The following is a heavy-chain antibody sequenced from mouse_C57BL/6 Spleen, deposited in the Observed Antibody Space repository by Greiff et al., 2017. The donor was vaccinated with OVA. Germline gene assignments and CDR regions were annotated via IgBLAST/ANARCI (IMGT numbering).Heavy chain of an antibody. CDR1: GFTFSNYW. Sequence: EVKVEESGGGLVQPGGSMKLSCVASGFTFSNYWMNWVRQSPEKGLEWVAQIRLKSDNYATHYAESVKGRFTISRDDSKSSVYLQMNNLRAEDTGIYYCTGGDGNYPWFAYWGQGTLVTVSA. D-gene: IGHD2-1*01. CDR3: TGGDGNYPWFAY. V-gene: IGHV6-3*01. J-gene: IGHJ3*01. CDR2: IRLKSDNYAT.